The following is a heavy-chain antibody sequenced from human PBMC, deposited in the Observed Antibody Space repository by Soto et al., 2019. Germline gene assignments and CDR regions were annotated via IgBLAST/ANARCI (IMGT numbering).Heavy chain of an antibody. CDR2: IKTDGSEK. D-gene: IGHD3-10*01. J-gene: IGHJ4*02. Sequence: EVQLVESGGGLVQPGGSLRLSCAASGFTFSDYWRGGVRQAPGKGLECVANIKTDGSEKYYVDPVKGRFTTSRDNAKNSLYLQMNSLRAEDTAVYYCASSMGRGGNDYWGQGTLVAVSS. CDR1: GFTFSDYW. V-gene: IGHV3-7*05. CDR3: ASSMGRGGNDY.